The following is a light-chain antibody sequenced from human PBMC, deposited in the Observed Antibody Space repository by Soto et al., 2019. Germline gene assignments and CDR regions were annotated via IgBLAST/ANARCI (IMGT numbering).Light chain of an antibody. V-gene: IGKV1D-13*01. J-gene: IGKJ5*01. CDR1: RGISSA. CDR2: DAS. Sequence: AIELTQSPFSVSASVGDRVTIICRASRGISSALAWYQQKPGKAPKLLIYDASSLESGVPSRFSGSGSGTDFTLTISSLQPEDFATYYCQQFNNYPITFGQGTRLEIK. CDR3: QQFNNYPIT.